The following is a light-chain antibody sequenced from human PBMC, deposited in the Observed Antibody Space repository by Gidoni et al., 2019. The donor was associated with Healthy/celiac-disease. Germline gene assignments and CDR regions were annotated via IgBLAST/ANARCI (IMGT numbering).Light chain of an antibody. J-gene: IGKJ1*01. CDR3: QQYYSTPWT. V-gene: IGKV4-1*01. CDR2: WAS. Sequence: DIVMTQSPDSLAVSLGERATINCKSSQSVLYSPNNKTYLAWYQQKPGQPPKLLIYWASTRESGVPDRFSGSGSGTDFTLTISSLQAEDVAVYYCQQYYSTPWTFGQGTKVEIK. CDR1: QSVLYSPNNKTY.